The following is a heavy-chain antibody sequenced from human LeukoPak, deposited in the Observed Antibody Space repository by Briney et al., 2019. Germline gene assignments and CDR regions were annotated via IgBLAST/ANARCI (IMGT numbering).Heavy chain of an antibody. J-gene: IGHJ4*02. V-gene: IGHV3-72*01. CDR1: GFTFSDHF. CDR2: IRKRPNRYTT. D-gene: IGHD6-19*01. Sequence: GGSLSLSCAASGFTFSDHFMDWVRQAPGKGLEWVGRIRKRPNRYTTEYAASVQGRFAISRDDSKNSLDLQINSLKTEDTAVYYCARVSTTVAGSDYLDYGGQGTQVTISS. CDR3: ARVSTTVAGSDYLDY.